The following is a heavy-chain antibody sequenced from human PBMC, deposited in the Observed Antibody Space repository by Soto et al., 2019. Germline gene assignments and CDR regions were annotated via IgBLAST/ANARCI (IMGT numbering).Heavy chain of an antibody. CDR3: AMVVKLHYYSGMDV. V-gene: IGHV1-69*13. CDR2: IIPIFGTA. CDR1: GGGLSIYA. J-gene: IGHJ6*02. D-gene: IGHD2-15*01. Sequence: FLVKVSCKAAGGGLSIYAVCWVRLTTGQGLEWMGGIIPIFGTANYAQKFQGRVTITADESTSTAYMELSSLRSEDTAVYYCAMVVKLHYYSGMDVWGQGTTVTVSS.